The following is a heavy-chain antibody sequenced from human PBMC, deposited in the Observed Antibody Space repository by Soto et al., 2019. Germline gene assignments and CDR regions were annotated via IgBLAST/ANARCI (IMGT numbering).Heavy chain of an antibody. J-gene: IGHJ4*02. CDR1: GGSISSSSYY. CDR3: LSVPKYYYGSGTYSYYFDY. D-gene: IGHD3-10*01. Sequence: SETLSLTCTVSGGSISSSSYYWGWIRQPPGKGLEWIGSIYYSGSTYYNQSLKSRVTISVDTSKNHFSLKLSSVTAADTALYFCLSVPKYYYGSGTYSYYFDYWGQGTLVTVSS. V-gene: IGHV4-39*01. CDR2: IYYSGST.